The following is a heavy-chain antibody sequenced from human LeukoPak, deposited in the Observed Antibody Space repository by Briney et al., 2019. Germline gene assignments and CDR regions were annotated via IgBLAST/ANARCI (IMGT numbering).Heavy chain of an antibody. V-gene: IGHV1-2*02. J-gene: IGHJ5*02. CDR3: ARSDSYTWFDP. CDR1: GYTFTNFY. D-gene: IGHD2-21*01. CDR2: INLDNGVT. Sequence: ASVKVSCKASGYTFTNFYIHWMRQAPGQGLEWMGWINLDNGVTDYAQKFQGRVTMTRDTSISAVYVELSRLRSDDTAVYYCARSDSYTWFDPWGQGTLVTVSS.